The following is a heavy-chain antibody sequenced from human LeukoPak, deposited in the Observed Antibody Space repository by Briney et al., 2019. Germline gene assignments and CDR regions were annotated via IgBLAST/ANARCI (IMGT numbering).Heavy chain of an antibody. CDR2: ISGGGFI. V-gene: IGHV3-66*01. D-gene: IGHD3-10*01. J-gene: IGHJ4*02. CDR1: GFTVSSHY. CDR3: ARDRDYSGSGSPDY. Sequence: RTGGSLRLSCAASGFTVSSHYMSWVRQAPGKGPEWVSIISGGGFINYADSVRGRFTISRDNSKNTLYLQMNSLRDEDTAVYYCARDRDYSGSGSPDYWGQGTLVTVS.